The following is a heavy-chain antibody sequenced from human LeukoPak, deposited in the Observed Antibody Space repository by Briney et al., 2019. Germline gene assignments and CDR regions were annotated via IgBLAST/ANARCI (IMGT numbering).Heavy chain of an antibody. D-gene: IGHD3-10*01. Sequence: PSETLSLTCAVYGGSFSGYYWSWIRQPPGKGLEWIGEINHSGSTNYNPSLKSRVTISVDTSRNHFSVKLSSVTAADTAVYYCARSQNYYGSGDYWSQGTLVTVSP. V-gene: IGHV4-34*01. CDR1: GGSFSGYY. CDR3: ARSQNYYGSGDY. CDR2: INHSGST. J-gene: IGHJ4*02.